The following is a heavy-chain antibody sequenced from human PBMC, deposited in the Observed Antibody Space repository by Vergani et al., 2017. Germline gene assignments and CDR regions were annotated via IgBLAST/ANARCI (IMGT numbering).Heavy chain of an antibody. J-gene: IGHJ4*02. D-gene: IGHD4-17*01. V-gene: IGHV3-33*06. CDR2: IWYDGSNK. Sequence: QVQLVESVGGVVQPGRSLRLSCAASGFRFSSYGMNWVRQAPGKGLEWVAVIWYDGSNKYYADSVKGRFTISRDNSQNTVNLQMNSLRVDDTAVYYCAKDGRENSDYGYFDYWGQGTLVTVSS. CDR1: GFRFSSYG. CDR3: AKDGRENSDYGYFDY.